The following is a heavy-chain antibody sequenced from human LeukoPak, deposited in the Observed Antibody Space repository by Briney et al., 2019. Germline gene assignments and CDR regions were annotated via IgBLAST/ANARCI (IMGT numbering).Heavy chain of an antibody. D-gene: IGHD5-18*01. CDR1: GFTFNTYS. Sequence: GGSLRLSCAASGFTFNTYSINWVRQAPGKGLEWVSYITSSGNTIYYADSVKGRFTISRDNAKNSLYLQMNSLRAEDTAVYYCARARSGYSYLIDYWGQGTLVTVSS. CDR2: ITSSGNTI. J-gene: IGHJ4*02. V-gene: IGHV3-48*01. CDR3: ARARSGYSYLIDY.